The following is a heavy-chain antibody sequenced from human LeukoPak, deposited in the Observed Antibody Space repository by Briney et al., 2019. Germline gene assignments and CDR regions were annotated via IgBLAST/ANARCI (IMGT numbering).Heavy chain of an antibody. Sequence: GGSLRLSCAASGFTFSSYGMHWVRQAPGKGLEWVAFIRYDGSNKYYADSVKGRFTISRDNSKNTLYLQMNSLRAEDTAVYYCAKCGIVVVPAAHRPLYYYYMDVWGKGTTVTVSS. CDR3: AKCGIVVVPAAHRPLYYYYMDV. V-gene: IGHV3-30*02. J-gene: IGHJ6*03. D-gene: IGHD2-2*01. CDR1: GFTFSSYG. CDR2: IRYDGSNK.